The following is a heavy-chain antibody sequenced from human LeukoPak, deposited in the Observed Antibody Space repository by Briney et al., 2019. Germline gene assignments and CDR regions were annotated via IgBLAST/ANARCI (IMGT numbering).Heavy chain of an antibody. CDR1: GGSISSYY. CDR3: ARGHYSGSNPLHWFDP. V-gene: IGHV4-59*01. J-gene: IGHJ5*02. CDR2: IYYSGST. Sequence: ETLSLTCTVSGGSISSYYWSWIRQPPGKGLEWIGYIYYSGSTNYNPSLKSRVTISVDTSKNQFSLKLNSVTAADTAVYYCARGHYSGSNPLHWFDPWGQGTLVTVSS. D-gene: IGHD1-26*01.